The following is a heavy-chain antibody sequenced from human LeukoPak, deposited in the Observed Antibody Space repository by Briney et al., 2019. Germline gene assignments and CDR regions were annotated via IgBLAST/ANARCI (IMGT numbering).Heavy chain of an antibody. V-gene: IGHV3-7*01. J-gene: IGHJ4*02. Sequence: GGSLRLSCAASGFTLSRYWMSWVSLAPGKGLEWVANINQEGREKNYVDSVKGPSTISRDNAKNSLYLPMNSLRAEDTAFYYCARRRSSGYHSLDYWGEGTLVTVSS. CDR1: GFTLSRYW. D-gene: IGHD3-22*01. CDR2: INQEGREK. CDR3: ARRRSSGYHSLDY.